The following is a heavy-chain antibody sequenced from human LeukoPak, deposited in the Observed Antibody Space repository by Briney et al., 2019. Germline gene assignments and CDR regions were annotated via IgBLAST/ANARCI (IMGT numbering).Heavy chain of an antibody. CDR2: IYYSEST. D-gene: IGHD1-20*01. J-gene: IGHJ3*02. Sequence: PSETLSLTCTVSSGSISNYYWSWIRQPPGKGLEWIGYIYYSESTKYNPSLKSQLTISVDTSKNQFSLRLTSVTAADTAVYYCARHISGATKELSAFDIWGQGTMVNVSS. CDR3: ARHISGATKELSAFDI. V-gene: IGHV4-59*08. CDR1: SGSISNYY.